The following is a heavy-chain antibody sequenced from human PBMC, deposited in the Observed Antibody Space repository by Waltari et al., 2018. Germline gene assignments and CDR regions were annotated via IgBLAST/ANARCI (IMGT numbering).Heavy chain of an antibody. CDR1: GFTLSTYA. V-gene: IGHV3-23*01. CDR3: ARDGYNWIPFDC. Sequence: DVQLLESGGGLAQPGGSLRLSCAASGFTLSTYAMAWVRQAPGKGLGWVSEGSGTGYNTYYADSVKGRFTISRDNSKNTLYLEMNNLRAEDTAVYFCARDGYNWIPFDCWGQGTLVTVSS. CDR2: GSGTGYNT. D-gene: IGHD5-12*01. J-gene: IGHJ4*02.